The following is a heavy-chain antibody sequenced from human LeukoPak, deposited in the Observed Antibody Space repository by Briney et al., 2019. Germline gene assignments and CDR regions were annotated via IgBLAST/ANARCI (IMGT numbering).Heavy chain of an antibody. CDR3: ARVVVSSAYYFDF. J-gene: IGHJ4*02. D-gene: IGHD2-15*01. CDR1: GFTFSSYW. Sequence: PGGSLTLSCAASGFTFSSYWMSWVRQAPGKGLEWVANIQQDGSDKDYVDSVKGRFTISRDNAKKSLYLQMNSLRAEDTAVYYCARVVVSSAYYFDFWGQGTLVTVSS. CDR2: IQQDGSDK. V-gene: IGHV3-7*04.